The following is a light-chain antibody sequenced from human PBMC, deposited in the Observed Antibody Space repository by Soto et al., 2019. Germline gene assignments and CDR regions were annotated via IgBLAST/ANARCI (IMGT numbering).Light chain of an antibody. CDR3: HQYGSSQGLT. CDR1: QRVSSSY. Sequence: IVLTQSPGTLSLAPGERATLSCRASQRVSSSYLAWYQQKPGQAPRLLIYGASSRATGIPDRFSGSGSGTDFTLTISRLEPEDFAVYYCHQYGSSQGLTFGGGTKVEIK. V-gene: IGKV3-20*01. J-gene: IGKJ4*01. CDR2: GAS.